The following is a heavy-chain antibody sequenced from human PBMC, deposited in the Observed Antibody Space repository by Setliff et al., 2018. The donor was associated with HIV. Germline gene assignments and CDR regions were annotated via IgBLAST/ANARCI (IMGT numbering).Heavy chain of an antibody. J-gene: IGHJ4*02. Sequence: PSETLSLTCTVSGASISTTTCYWGWIRQPPGKGLEWIGSIHYTGNNYNTPSIKSRITISVDASQNRISLKLTAVTAADTAIYFCAREGDGIDYWGQGILVTVSS. CDR3: AREGDGIDY. CDR2: IHYTGNN. V-gene: IGHV4-39*02. CDR1: GASISTTTCY. D-gene: IGHD2-21*02.